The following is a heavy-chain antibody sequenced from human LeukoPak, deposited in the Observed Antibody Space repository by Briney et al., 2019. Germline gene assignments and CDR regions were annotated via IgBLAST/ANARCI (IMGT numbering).Heavy chain of an antibody. J-gene: IGHJ6*04. D-gene: IGHD3-3*01. Sequence: GASVKVSCKASGYTFTSYGISWVRQAPGQGLEWMGWINPNSGGTNYAQKFQGRVTITRYTSISTAYMELSRLRSDDTAVYYCAREGFVYYAFWSALDYYSGMDVRGEGTTVTVSS. CDR2: INPNSGGT. CDR3: AREGFVYYAFWSALDYYSGMDV. V-gene: IGHV1-2*02. CDR1: GYTFTSYG.